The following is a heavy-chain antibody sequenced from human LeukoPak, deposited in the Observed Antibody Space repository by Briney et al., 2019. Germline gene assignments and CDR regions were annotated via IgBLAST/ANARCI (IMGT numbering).Heavy chain of an antibody. CDR1: GGSFSGYY. Sequence: SETLSLTCAVYGGSFSGYYWSWIRQPPGKGLEWIGEINHSGSTNYNPSLKSRVTISVDTSKNQFSLKLSSVTAADTAVYYCARRPYCSSTSCFGIKTAWFDPWGQGTLVTVSS. V-gene: IGHV4-34*01. D-gene: IGHD2-2*01. CDR2: INHSGST. CDR3: ARRPYCSSTSCFGIKTAWFDP. J-gene: IGHJ5*02.